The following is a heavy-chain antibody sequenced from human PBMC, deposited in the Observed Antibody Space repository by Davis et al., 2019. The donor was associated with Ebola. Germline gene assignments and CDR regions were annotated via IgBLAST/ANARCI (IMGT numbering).Heavy chain of an antibody. CDR2: LISKNTNI. J-gene: IGHJ4*02. D-gene: IGHD4-17*01. CDR3: AKDADEDDYGLFDN. CDR1: GFTFDFYD. Sequence: PAGSLRLSCSASGFTFDFYDMSWVRQAPGTGLQWVSSLISKNTNIYYDDSVKGRFTISRDNTKNTLHLQMNSLRVEDTAIYYCAKDADEDDYGLFDNWGQGALVSVSS. V-gene: IGHV3-21*04.